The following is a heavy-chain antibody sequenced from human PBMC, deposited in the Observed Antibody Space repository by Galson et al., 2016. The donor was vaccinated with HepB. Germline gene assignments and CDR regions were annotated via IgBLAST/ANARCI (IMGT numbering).Heavy chain of an antibody. D-gene: IGHD4-17*01. Sequence: TLSLTCAVSGGSISSGTYSWSWIRQPPGMGLEWIGYIFHTGSTYYNPSLKSRVTISVDRSKNQFSLRLTSVTAADTAVYYCARGWGTVRALNAFDIWGQGTMVTVSS. CDR1: GGSISSGTYS. V-gene: IGHV4-30-2*01. J-gene: IGHJ3*02. CDR2: IFHTGST. CDR3: ARGWGTVRALNAFDI.